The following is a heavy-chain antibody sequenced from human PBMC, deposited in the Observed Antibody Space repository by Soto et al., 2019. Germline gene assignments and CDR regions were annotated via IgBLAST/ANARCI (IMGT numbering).Heavy chain of an antibody. CDR2: IIPMFGIT. V-gene: IGHV1-69*04. D-gene: IGHD6-6*01. CDR1: GGTFSSYV. CDR3: ARDRALNNAARVMAY. Sequence: QVQLVQSGAEVKKPGSSMKVSCKASGGTFSSYVFSWVRQAPGQGLEWMGRIIPMFGITNYAQKFEGRVTITADKSTTTVDLALRRLISEDTAIYYCARDRALNNAARVMAYWGQGTLVTVSS. J-gene: IGHJ4*02.